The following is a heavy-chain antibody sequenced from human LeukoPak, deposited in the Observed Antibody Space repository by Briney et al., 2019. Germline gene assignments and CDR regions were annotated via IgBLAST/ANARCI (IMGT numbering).Heavy chain of an antibody. CDR3: AKERAGYTNPYYFDY. Sequence: GGSLRLSCAPSGFTFTNYAIHWVRQGPGRGLEWVAVVWHDGETKFYADSVKGRFTISRDNSKNTLYLHMNSLRAEDTAVYYCAKERAGYTNPYYFDYWGQGTLVTVSS. D-gene: IGHD3-16*02. J-gene: IGHJ4*02. V-gene: IGHV3-33*06. CDR1: GFTFTNYA. CDR2: VWHDGETK.